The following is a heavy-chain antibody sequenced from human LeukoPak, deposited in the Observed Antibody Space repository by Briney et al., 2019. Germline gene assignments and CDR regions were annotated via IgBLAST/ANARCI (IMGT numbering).Heavy chain of an antibody. CDR2: IKQDGSEK. Sequence: GGSLRLSCAASGFTFSSYWMSWVRQAPGKGLEWVANIKQDGSEKYYVDSVKGRFTISRDNAKNSLYLQMNSLRAEDTAVYYCATRIQLWSLEGAFDIWGQGTMVTVSS. J-gene: IGHJ3*02. CDR3: ATRIQLWSLEGAFDI. V-gene: IGHV3-7*01. CDR1: GFTFSSYW. D-gene: IGHD5-18*01.